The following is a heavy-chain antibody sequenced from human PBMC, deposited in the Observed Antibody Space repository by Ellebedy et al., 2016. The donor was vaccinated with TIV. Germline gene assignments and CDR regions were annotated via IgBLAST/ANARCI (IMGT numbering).Heavy chain of an antibody. J-gene: IGHJ3*02. CDR3: TREGETSGRCGIFDI. V-gene: IGHV3-53*05. D-gene: IGHD3-10*01. Sequence: PGGSLRLSCAASGFTVTTNYMIWVRQAPGKGLEWVSVIFSAADGGETHYADSVKGQFTVSRDNAENTVYLQMNGLTVEDTAVYYCTREGETSGRCGIFDIWGQGTLVTVSS. CDR2: IFSAADGGET. CDR1: GFTVTTNY.